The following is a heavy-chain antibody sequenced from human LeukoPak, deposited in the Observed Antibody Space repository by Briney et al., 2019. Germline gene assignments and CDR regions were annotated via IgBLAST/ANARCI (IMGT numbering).Heavy chain of an antibody. CDR3: TTDTVGATPNFDY. V-gene: IGHV3-7*03. J-gene: IGHJ4*02. Sequence: GGSLRLSCAASGFTFSSYWMSWVRQAPGKGLEWVANIKQDGSEKYYVDSVKGRFTISRDNAKNSLYLQMNSLKTEDTAVYYCTTDTVGATPNFDYWGQGTLVTVSS. CDR1: GFTFSSYW. D-gene: IGHD1-26*01. CDR2: IKQDGSEK.